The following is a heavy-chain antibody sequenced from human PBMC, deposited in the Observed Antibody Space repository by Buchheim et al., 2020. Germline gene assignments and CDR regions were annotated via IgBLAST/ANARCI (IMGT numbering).Heavy chain of an antibody. CDR3: TTAMVRGVTPDYYYYGMDV. Sequence: EVQLVESGGGLVKPGGSLRLSCAASGFTFSNAWMSWVRQAPGKGLEWVGRIKSKTDGGTTDYAAPVKGRFTIHRDDSKNTLYLQMNSLKTEDTAVYYCTTAMVRGVTPDYYYYGMDVWGQGTT. CDR1: GFTFSNAW. J-gene: IGHJ6*02. V-gene: IGHV3-15*01. CDR2: IKSKTDGGTT. D-gene: IGHD3-10*01.